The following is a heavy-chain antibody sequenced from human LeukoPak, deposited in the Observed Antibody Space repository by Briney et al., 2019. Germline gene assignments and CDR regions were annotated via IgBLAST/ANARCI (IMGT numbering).Heavy chain of an antibody. Sequence: SGTLSLTCAVSGDSITTSNWWSWVRQPPGKGLEWIGEIYHSGITNYSPSLKSRVTISVDKSKNQFSLELNSVTAADTAVYYCARSSRELGGYAPWELMPPFDYWGQGTLVTVSS. J-gene: IGHJ4*02. CDR1: GDSITTSNW. D-gene: IGHD1-7*01. CDR2: IYHSGIT. CDR3: ARSSRELGGYAPWELMPPFDY. V-gene: IGHV4-4*02.